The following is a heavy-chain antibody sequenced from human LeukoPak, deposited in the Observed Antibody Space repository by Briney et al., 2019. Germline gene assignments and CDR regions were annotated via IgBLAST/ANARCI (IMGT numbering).Heavy chain of an antibody. V-gene: IGHV6-1*01. CDR1: GDSVSGNNAA. CDR2: TYYRSKWYD. CDR3: AREAGSTGPVGAFDI. J-gene: IGHJ3*02. D-gene: IGHD6-19*01. Sequence: SQTLSLTCAISGDSVSGNNAAWNWIRQSPSRGLEWLGKTYYRSKWYDDNAVSVKSRITINPDTSKNQFTLKMNSVTPEDTAVYYCAREAGSTGPVGAFDIWGQGTRVTVSS.